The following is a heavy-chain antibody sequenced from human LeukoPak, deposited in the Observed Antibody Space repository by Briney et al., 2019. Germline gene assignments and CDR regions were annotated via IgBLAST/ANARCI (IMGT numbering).Heavy chain of an antibody. D-gene: IGHD3-10*01. V-gene: IGHV1-18*01. CDR3: ARDRAWELLPDLYYFDY. Sequence: ASVKVSCKASGGTFSSYGISWVRQAPGQGLEWMGWISPYNGDTNYAQKLQGRVTMTTDTSTSTAYMEMRSLRSDDTAVYYCARDRAWELLPDLYYFDYWGQGTVVTVAS. CDR1: GGTFSSYG. CDR2: ISPYNGDT. J-gene: IGHJ4*02.